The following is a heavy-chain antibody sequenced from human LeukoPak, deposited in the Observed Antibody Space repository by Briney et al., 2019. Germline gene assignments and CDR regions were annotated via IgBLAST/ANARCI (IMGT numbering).Heavy chain of an antibody. V-gene: IGHV4-30-4*08. Sequence: SETLSLTCTVSGGSISSGDYYWSWIRQPPGKGLEWIGYIYYSGSTYYNPSLKSRVTISVDTSKNQFSLKLSSVTAADAAVYYCGRRTRSTKAFDYWGQGTLVTVSS. CDR2: IYYSGST. D-gene: IGHD2-2*01. CDR3: GRRTRSTKAFDY. CDR1: GGSISSGDYY. J-gene: IGHJ4*02.